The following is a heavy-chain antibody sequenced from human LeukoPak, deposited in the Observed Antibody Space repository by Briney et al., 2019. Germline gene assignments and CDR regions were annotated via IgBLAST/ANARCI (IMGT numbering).Heavy chain of an antibody. J-gene: IGHJ6*03. CDR3: ARGELVTPHYYYYYYMDV. Sequence: ASVKVSCKASGGTFSSYAISWVRQAPGQGLEWMGGIIPIFGTANYAQKFQGRVTITADKSTSTAYMELSSLRSEDTAVYYCARGELVTPHYYYYYYMDVWGKGTTVTVSS. D-gene: IGHD4-23*01. V-gene: IGHV1-69*06. CDR2: IIPIFGTA. CDR1: GGTFSSYA.